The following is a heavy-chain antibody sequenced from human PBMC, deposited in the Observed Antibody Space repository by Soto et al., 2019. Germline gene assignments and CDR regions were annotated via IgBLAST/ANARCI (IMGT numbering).Heavy chain of an antibody. CDR3: ARGGKLRYPLCMDV. V-gene: IGHV4-31*03. CDR1: GGSISSGGYY. J-gene: IGHJ6*02. CDR2: IYYSGST. Sequence: SETLSLTCTVSGGSISSGGYYWSWIRQHPGKGLEWIGYIYYSGSTYYNPSLKSRXXXXXXTSKNQFSLKLSSVAAADTAVYYCARGGKLRYPLCMDVWGQGTTVTVSS. D-gene: IGHD3-9*01.